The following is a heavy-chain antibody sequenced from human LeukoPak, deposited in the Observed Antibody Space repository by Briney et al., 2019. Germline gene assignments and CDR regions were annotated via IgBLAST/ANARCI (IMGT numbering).Heavy chain of an antibody. Sequence: PGGSLRLSCAASGFTFSSCAMSWVRQAPGKGLEWVSAISGSGDSTYYADSVKGRFTISRDNSKNTLFLQMNSPRAEDTALYYCAKVIVVAASPKGPFDYWGQGTLVTVSS. CDR3: AKVIVVAASPKGPFDY. CDR2: ISGSGDST. V-gene: IGHV3-23*01. D-gene: IGHD2-15*01. J-gene: IGHJ4*02. CDR1: GFTFSSCA.